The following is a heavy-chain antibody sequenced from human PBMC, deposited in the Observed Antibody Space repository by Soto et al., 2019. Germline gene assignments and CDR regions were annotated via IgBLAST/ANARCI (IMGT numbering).Heavy chain of an antibody. J-gene: IGHJ4*02. CDR1: GYSFSSYW. CDR3: VRSGTSSGRFSDY. Sequence: PGESLKISCKGFGYSFSSYWIGWVRQMPGEGLEWMGVIYPSDSDIRYSPSFQGNVTISADKSITTAYLQWSSLKAADTAMYYCVRSGTSSGRFSDYWGQGTLVTVSS. CDR2: IYPSDSDI. D-gene: IGHD2-15*01. V-gene: IGHV5-51*01.